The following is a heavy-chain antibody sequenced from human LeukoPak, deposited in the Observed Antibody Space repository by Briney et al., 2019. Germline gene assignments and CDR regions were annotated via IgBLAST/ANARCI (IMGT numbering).Heavy chain of an antibody. CDR2: IIPILGIA. V-gene: IGHV1-69*04. Sequence: SVKVCCKASGGTFSSYAISWVRQAPGQGLEWMGRIIPILGIANYAQKFQGRVTITADKSTSTAYMELSSLRSEDTAVYYCASYQEYYYDSSGQTEQKYYFDYWGQGTLVTVSS. CDR1: GGTFSSYA. D-gene: IGHD3-22*01. CDR3: ASYQEYYYDSSGQTEQKYYFDY. J-gene: IGHJ4*02.